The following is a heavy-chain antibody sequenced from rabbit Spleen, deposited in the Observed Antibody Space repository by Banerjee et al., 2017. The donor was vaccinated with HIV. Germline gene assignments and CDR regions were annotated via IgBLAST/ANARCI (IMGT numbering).Heavy chain of an antibody. J-gene: IGHJ4*01. V-gene: IGHV1S45*01. CDR1: GVSLNDKDV. CDR3: ARDLVGVIGWNFYL. D-gene: IGHD2-1*01. CDR2: INASTGKP. Sequence: QEQLEESGGDLVKPEGSLTLTCKASGVSLNDKDVMCWVRQAPGKGLQWIACINASTGKPVYATWASGRFTISRTSSTTVTLHMTSLTAADRATYFCARDLVGVIGWNFYLWGQGTLVTVS.